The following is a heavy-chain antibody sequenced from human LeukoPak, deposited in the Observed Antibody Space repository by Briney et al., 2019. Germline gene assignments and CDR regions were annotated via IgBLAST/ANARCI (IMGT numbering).Heavy chain of an antibody. D-gene: IGHD2-21*02. V-gene: IGHV4-39*02. Sequence: SETLSLTCTVSGGSISSSSYYWGWIRQPPGKGLEWIGSIYYSGSTYYNPSLKSRVTISVDTFKNQFSLKLSSVTAADTAVYYCAREGPAEAYCGGDCYSSYWGQGTLVTVSS. J-gene: IGHJ4*02. CDR1: GGSISSSSYY. CDR2: IYYSGST. CDR3: AREGPAEAYCGGDCYSSY.